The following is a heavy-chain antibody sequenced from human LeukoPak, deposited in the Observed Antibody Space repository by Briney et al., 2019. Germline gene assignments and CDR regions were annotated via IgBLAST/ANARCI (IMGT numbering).Heavy chain of an antibody. CDR2: IYSGGST. CDR3: ARDDRSGVVVAALDY. CDR1: GFTFSNNY. J-gene: IGHJ4*02. D-gene: IGHD3-22*01. Sequence: GVSLRLSCAASGFTFSNNYMSWVRQAPGKGLEWVSVIYSGGSTYYADSVKGRFTISRDNSKNTLYLQMNSLRAEDTALYFCARDDRSGVVVAALDYWGQGTLVTVSS. V-gene: IGHV3-53*01.